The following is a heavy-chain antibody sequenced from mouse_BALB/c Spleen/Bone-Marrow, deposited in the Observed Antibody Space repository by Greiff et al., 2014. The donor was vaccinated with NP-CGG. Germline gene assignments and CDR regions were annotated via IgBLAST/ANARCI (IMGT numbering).Heavy chain of an antibody. J-gene: IGHJ2*01. D-gene: IGHD4-1*01. Sequence: SGAELVNPGTSVKLSCKASGYTFTTYYMYWVKQRPGQGLEWIGEINPNNGGTNFKEKFKSKATLTVDKSSSTAYMQLSSLTSEDSAVYYCTRGRTWDFDYWGQGTTLTVSS. V-gene: IGHV1S81*02. CDR3: TRGRTWDFDY. CDR1: GYTFTTYY. CDR2: INPNNGGT.